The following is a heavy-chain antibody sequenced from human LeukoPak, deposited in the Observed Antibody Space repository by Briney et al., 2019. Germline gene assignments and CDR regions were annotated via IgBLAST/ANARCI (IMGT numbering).Heavy chain of an antibody. D-gene: IGHD2-15*01. CDR1: GYSISSGYY. Sequence: SETLSLTRTVSGYSISSGYYWGWIRQPPGKGLEWIGSIYHSGSTYYNPSLKSRVTISVDTSKNQFSLKLSSVTAADTAVYYCAREGPPLGYCSGGSCYSSAFDIWGQGTMVTVSS. CDR3: AREGPPLGYCSGGSCYSSAFDI. V-gene: IGHV4-38-2*02. CDR2: IYHSGST. J-gene: IGHJ3*02.